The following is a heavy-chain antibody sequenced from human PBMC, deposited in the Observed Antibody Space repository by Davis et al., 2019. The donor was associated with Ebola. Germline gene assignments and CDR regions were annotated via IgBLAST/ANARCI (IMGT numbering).Heavy chain of an antibody. D-gene: IGHD4-23*01. J-gene: IGHJ3*02. CDR1: GFTFSSYA. Sequence: PGGSLRLSCAASGFTFSSYAMHWVRQAPGKGLEWVAVISYDGSNKYYADSVKGRFTISRDNSKNTLYLQMNSLRAEDTAVYYCARDYGGNSGAFDIWGQGTMVTVSS. V-gene: IGHV3-30-3*01. CDR2: ISYDGSNK. CDR3: ARDYGGNSGAFDI.